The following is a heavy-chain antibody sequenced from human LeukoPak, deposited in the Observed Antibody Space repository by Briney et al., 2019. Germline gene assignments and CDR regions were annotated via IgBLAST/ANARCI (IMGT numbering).Heavy chain of an antibody. D-gene: IGHD4-17*01. CDR2: IIDTGST. CDR1: GDSIRTYY. Sequence: SETLSLTCSVSGDSIRTYYWSWIRQPPGKGLEWIGYIIDTGSTNYKPSLKTRLTMSVDVSKNQISLKLSSVTAADTAVYYCARDYGDSRRHWFDPWGQGTLVTVSS. J-gene: IGHJ5*02. CDR3: ARDYGDSRRHWFDP. V-gene: IGHV4-59*01.